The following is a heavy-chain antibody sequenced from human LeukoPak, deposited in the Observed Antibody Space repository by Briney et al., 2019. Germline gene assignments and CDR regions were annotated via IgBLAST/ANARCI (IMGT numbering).Heavy chain of an antibody. J-gene: IGHJ4*02. CDR2: ITPNSGNT. CDR1: VYTFTSYD. V-gene: IGHV1-8*01. CDR3: ARRVNGDGYNFDY. Sequence: ASVKLSCEASVYTFTSYDINGVPRATGQGLEWVVWITPNSGNTGYAQKLKGRVTKPRDTSISTAYMGLGSLRSDDTAVYDCARRVNGDGYNFDYWGQGTLVTVSS. D-gene: IGHD5-24*01.